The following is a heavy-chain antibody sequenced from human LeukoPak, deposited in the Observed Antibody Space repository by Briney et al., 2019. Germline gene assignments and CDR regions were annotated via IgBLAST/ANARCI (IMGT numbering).Heavy chain of an antibody. V-gene: IGHV4-59*12. Sequence: PSETLSLTCTVSGGSISSYYWSWIRQPPGKGLEWIGYIYYSGSTNYNPSLKSRVTISVDTSKNQFSLKLSSVTAADTAVYYCARGRGSGWYRYYFDYWGQGTLVTVSS. CDR1: GGSISSYY. J-gene: IGHJ4*02. CDR2: IYYSGST. D-gene: IGHD6-19*01. CDR3: ARGRGSGWYRYYFDY.